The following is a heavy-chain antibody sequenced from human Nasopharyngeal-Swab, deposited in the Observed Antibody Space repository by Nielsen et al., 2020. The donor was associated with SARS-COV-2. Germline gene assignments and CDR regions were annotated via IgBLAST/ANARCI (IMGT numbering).Heavy chain of an antibody. V-gene: IGHV4-34*01. D-gene: IGHD6-13*01. CDR3: ARVTSIAADVTRNYYYYGMDV. CDR1: GWSFSGYY. J-gene: IGHJ6*02. Sequence: SETLSLTFALYGWSFSGYYWSWIRQPPGKGLEWIGEINHSGSTNYNPSLKSRVTISVDTYKNQFSLKLSSVTAADTAVFYCARVTSIAADVTRNYYYYGMDVWGQGTTVTVSS. CDR2: INHSGST.